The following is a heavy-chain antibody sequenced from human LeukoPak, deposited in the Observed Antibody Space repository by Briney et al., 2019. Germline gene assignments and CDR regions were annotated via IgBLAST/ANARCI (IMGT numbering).Heavy chain of an antibody. D-gene: IGHD3-3*01. CDR1: GGSISSSSYY. CDR3: RYYDFWSGYYLDY. CDR2: IYYSGSS. Sequence: SETLPLTCTVSGGSISSSSYYWGWIRQPPGKGLEWIGSIYYSGSSCYNPSLKSRVTISVDTSKNHFSLKLSSVTAADTAVYYCRYYDFWSGYYLDYWGQGTLVTVSS. J-gene: IGHJ4*02. V-gene: IGHV4-39*02.